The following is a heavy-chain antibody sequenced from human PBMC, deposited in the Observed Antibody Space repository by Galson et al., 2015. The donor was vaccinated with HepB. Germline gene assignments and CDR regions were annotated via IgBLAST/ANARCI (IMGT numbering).Heavy chain of an antibody. CDR3: TTDVYYSTYWSWLDP. Sequence: SLRLSCAASGFPFNNAWMTWVRQAPGRGLEWVGRIKSKTDGETTDYAAPVKGRFTISRDDSKNSLYLQMNGLKTEDTAVYYCTTDVYYSTYWSWLDPWGQGTLVTVSS. D-gene: IGHD2-8*02. V-gene: IGHV3-15*01. CDR2: IKSKTDGETT. CDR1: GFPFNNAW. J-gene: IGHJ5*02.